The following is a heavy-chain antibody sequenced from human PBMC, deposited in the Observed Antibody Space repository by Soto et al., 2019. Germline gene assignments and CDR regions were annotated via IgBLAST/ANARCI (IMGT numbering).Heavy chain of an antibody. D-gene: IGHD5-12*01. J-gene: IGHJ4*02. CDR2: IIPMFGPP. CDR1: GDTSSSYA. Sequence: QVHLVQSGSEVKKPGSSVKVSCKSSGDTSSSYAINWVRQAPGQGLEWMGGIIPMFGPPKYAPKFQGRVTITADESTSTAYLEMSSLRPDDTAVYFCARGGESREWLIYCDHWGLGTLVTVSS. CDR3: ARGGESREWLIYCDH. V-gene: IGHV1-69*01.